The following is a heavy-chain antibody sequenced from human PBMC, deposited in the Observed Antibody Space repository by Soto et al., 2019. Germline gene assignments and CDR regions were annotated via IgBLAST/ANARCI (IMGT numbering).Heavy chain of an antibody. D-gene: IGHD5-18*01. J-gene: IGHJ4*02. V-gene: IGHV1-18*01. CDR1: GYTFTSYG. CDR2: ISAYNGNT. CDR3: ARAAREALVRGAFNY. Sequence: ASVKVSCKASGYTFTSYGISWVRQAPGQGLEWMGWISAYNGNTNYVQKFQGRVSMTTDTSTNTAYLELRSLRSDDTAVYYCARAAREALVRGAFNYWGQGTLVTLSS.